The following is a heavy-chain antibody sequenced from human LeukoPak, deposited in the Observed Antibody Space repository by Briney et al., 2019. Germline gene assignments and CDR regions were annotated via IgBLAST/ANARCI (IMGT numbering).Heavy chain of an antibody. CDR1: GDSISSTSYY. CDR2: IYYTGST. Sequence: QPSETLSLXCTVSGDSISSTSYYWGWIRQPPGKGLEWIGSIYYTGSTSYNPSLKSRVTMSIDTSKNQFSLKLSSVTAADTAVYYCARLSLLLWFGELRYNWFDPWGQRTLVTVSS. CDR3: ARLSLLLWFGELRYNWFDP. J-gene: IGHJ5*02. V-gene: IGHV4-39*01. D-gene: IGHD3-10*01.